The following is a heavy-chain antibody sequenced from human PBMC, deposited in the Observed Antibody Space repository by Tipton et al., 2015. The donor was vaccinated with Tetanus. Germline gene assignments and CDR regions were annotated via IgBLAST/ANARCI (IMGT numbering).Heavy chain of an antibody. Sequence: QSGPEVKKPGASVKVSCRASGYSFTGYYIHWLRQAPGQGLEWMGCINSNNGGTNYAQKFQGSVTMTRDTSISTAYMELSRLRSDDTAVYYCARGRGGSGFPDYWGQGTLVTVSS. CDR2: INSNNGGT. CDR1: GYSFTGYY. D-gene: IGHD3-10*01. CDR3: ARGRGGSGFPDY. V-gene: IGHV1-2*02. J-gene: IGHJ4*02.